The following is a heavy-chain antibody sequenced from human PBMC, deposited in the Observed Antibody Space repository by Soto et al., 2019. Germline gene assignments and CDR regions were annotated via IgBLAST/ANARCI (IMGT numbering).Heavy chain of an antibody. CDR1: GFTFGDYY. Sequence: GGSLRLSCAASGFTFGDYYTSWIRQAPGKGLEWVSYIGSSGHTISYADSVKGRFTISRDNAKNSLYLQMNSLRAEDTAVYYCARVRGAPGPVYYHYYYMDVWGKGTTVTVSS. V-gene: IGHV3-11*01. J-gene: IGHJ6*03. D-gene: IGHD2-8*02. CDR3: ARVRGAPGPVYYHYYYMDV. CDR2: IGSSGHTI.